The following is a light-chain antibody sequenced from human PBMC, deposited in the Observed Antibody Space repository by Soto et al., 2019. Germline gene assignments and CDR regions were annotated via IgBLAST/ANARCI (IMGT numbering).Light chain of an antibody. V-gene: IGKV1-5*01. CDR1: QSIRSW. Sequence: DIQMTQSPSTLSASVGDRVTITCRASQSIRSWLAWYQQKPGKAPKLQIYDASSLESGVPSRFIGSGSGTDFTLTISSLQTDDFATYYCQQYNSYPYTFGQGTKLEIK. J-gene: IGKJ2*01. CDR3: QQYNSYPYT. CDR2: DAS.